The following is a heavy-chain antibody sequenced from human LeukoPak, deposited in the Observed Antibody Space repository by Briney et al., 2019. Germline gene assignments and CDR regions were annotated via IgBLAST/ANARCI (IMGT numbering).Heavy chain of an antibody. Sequence: SETLSLTCAVYGGSFSVYYWSWIRQPPGKGLEWIGEINHSGSTNYNPSLKSRVTISVDTSKNQFSLKLSSVTAADTAVYYCARGRVVVVPAAHYWYFDLWGRGTLVTVSS. CDR1: GGSFSVYY. J-gene: IGHJ2*01. D-gene: IGHD2-2*01. CDR2: INHSGST. CDR3: ARGRVVVVPAAHYWYFDL. V-gene: IGHV4-34*01.